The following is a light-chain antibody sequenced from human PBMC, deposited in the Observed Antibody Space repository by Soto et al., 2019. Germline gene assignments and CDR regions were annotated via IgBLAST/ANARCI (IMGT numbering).Light chain of an antibody. J-gene: IGLJ2*01. CDR3: RSYTSSSTRVV. CDR2: DVI. V-gene: IGLV2-14*01. CDR1: SSDVGVYNY. Sequence: QSALTQPASVSGSPGQSITISCTGTSSDVGVYNYVSWYQQHPGKAPKLMIYDVINRPSRVSDRFSGFKSGNTASLTISWLQSEDEADYYCRSYTSSSTRVVFGGGTQLTV.